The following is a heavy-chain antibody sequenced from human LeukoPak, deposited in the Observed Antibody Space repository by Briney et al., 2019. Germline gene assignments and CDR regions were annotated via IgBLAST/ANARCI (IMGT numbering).Heavy chain of an antibody. CDR3: ARDTWGYFDL. V-gene: IGHV3-7*04. CDR2: IKQGGSEK. D-gene: IGHD7-27*01. Sequence: PGGSLRLSCAASGFTFSSYWMSWVRQAPGKGLEWVANIKQGGSEKFYVDSVKGRFTISRDNAKKSPYLQMNSLRAEDTAVYYCARDTWGYFDLWGRGTQVTVSS. CDR1: GFTFSSYW. J-gene: IGHJ2*01.